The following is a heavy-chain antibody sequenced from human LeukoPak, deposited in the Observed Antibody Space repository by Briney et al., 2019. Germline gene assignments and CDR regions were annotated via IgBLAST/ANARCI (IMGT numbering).Heavy chain of an antibody. CDR2: IGTAGDT. CDR1: GFTFSSYD. D-gene: IGHD3-10*01. CDR3: ARGARYDGAGSYGGMDV. Sequence: GGSLRLSCAVSGFTFSSYDMHWVRQATGKGLEWVSAIGTAGDTYYTGSVKGRFTISRENAKNSLYLQMNSLRAGDTAVYYCARGARYDGAGSYGGMDVWGKGTTVTVSS. V-gene: IGHV3-13*01. J-gene: IGHJ6*04.